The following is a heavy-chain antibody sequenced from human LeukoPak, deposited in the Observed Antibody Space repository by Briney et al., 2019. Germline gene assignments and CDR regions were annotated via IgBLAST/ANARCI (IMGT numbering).Heavy chain of an antibody. Sequence: SETLSLTCAVYGGSFCGYYWSWIRQPPGKGLEWIGEINHSGSTNYNPSLKSRVTISVDTSKNQFSLKLSSVTAADTAVYYCASILQDYWGQGTLVTVSS. CDR2: INHSGST. D-gene: IGHD2-15*01. J-gene: IGHJ4*02. CDR1: GGSFCGYY. CDR3: ASILQDY. V-gene: IGHV4-34*01.